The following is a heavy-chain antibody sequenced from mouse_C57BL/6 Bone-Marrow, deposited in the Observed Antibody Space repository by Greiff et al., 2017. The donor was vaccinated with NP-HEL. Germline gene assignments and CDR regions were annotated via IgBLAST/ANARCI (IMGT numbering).Heavy chain of an antibody. CDR3: ARDDGYYGDYAMDY. J-gene: IGHJ4*01. V-gene: IGHV1-53*01. Sequence: QVQLQQPGTELVKPGASVKLSCKASGYTFTSYWMHWVKQRPGQGLELIGNINPSTGGTNYNEKFKIKATLTVDKSSSTAYMQLSSLTSEDSAVYYCARDDGYYGDYAMDYWGQGTSVTVSS. D-gene: IGHD2-3*01. CDR2: INPSTGGT. CDR1: GYTFTSYW.